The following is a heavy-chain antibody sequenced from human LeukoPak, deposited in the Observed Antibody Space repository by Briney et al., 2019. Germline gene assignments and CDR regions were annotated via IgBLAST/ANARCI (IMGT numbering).Heavy chain of an antibody. CDR2: IFESGGT. CDR3: ARHSYTNCIDY. Sequence: SETLSLTCAVSGGSISSTNWWNWVRQPPGKGLEWIGSIFESGGTYYNPSLKSRVTISVDTSKNQFSLKLVSVTAADTAVYYCARHSYTNCIDYWGQGTLVTVSS. V-gene: IGHV4-39*01. CDR1: GGSISSTNW. D-gene: IGHD4-11*01. J-gene: IGHJ4*02.